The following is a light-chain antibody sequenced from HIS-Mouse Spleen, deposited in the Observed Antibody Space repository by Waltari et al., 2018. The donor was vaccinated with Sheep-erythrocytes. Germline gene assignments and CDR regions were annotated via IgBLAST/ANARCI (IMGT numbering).Light chain of an antibody. Sequence: QSALTQPRSVSGSPGHSVTISCTGTSIDVGAYNYVPWYQQHPGKAPKLMIYDVSKRPSGVPDRFSGSKSGNTASLTISGLQAEDEADYYCCSYAGSYNHVFATGTKVTVL. CDR2: DVS. CDR1: SIDVGAYNY. CDR3: CSYAGSYNHV. J-gene: IGLJ1*01. V-gene: IGLV2-11*01.